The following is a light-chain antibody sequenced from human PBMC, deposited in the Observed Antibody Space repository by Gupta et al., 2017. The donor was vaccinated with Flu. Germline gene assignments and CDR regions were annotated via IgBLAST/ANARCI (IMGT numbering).Light chain of an antibody. CDR3: TSYAGSGTLYV. CDR1: SSDIGKYKY. Sequence: QSVLTQPASVSGSPGQSITISCTGTSSDIGKYKYVSWYQQYPGKAPKLIIYDVTNRPSGVSYRFSGSKSGNTASLTISGLQTDEEADYYCTSYAGSGTLYVFGTGTTVTV. J-gene: IGLJ1*01. V-gene: IGLV2-14*03. CDR2: DVT.